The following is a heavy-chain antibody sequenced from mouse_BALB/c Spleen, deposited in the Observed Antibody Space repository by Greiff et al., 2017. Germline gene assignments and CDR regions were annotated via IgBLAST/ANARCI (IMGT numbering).Heavy chain of an antibody. D-gene: IGHD2-14*01. V-gene: IGHV1S137*01. Sequence: QVHVKQSGAELVRPGVSVKISCKGSGYTFTDYAMHWVKQSHAKSLEWIGVISTYYGDASYNQKFKGKATMTVDKSSSTAYMELARLTSEDSAIYYCARGVRRGAAYAMDYWGQGTSVTVSS. J-gene: IGHJ4*01. CDR2: ISTYYGDA. CDR1: GYTFTDYA. CDR3: ARGVRRGAAYAMDY.